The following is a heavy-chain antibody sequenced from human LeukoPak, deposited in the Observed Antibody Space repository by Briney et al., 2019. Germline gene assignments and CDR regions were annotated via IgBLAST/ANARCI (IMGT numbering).Heavy chain of an antibody. CDR1: GYRFTSYW. Sequence: GAAPQIPFYGSGYRFTSYWNGWVRPMPGKGLEWRGSFYSGDSDTRYSPSFQGQVTISADKSISTAYLQWSSLKASDTAAYYCARHGGYCSSTSCVNTRFDPWGQGTLVTVSS. J-gene: IGHJ5*02. CDR3: ARHGGYCSSTSCVNTRFDP. V-gene: IGHV5-51*01. D-gene: IGHD2-2*01. CDR2: FYSGDSDT.